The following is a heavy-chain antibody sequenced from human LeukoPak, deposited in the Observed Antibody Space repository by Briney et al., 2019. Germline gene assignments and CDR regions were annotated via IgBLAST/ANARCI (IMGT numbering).Heavy chain of an antibody. CDR2: IYYSGGA. CDR1: GASITTYY. V-gene: IGHV4-59*13. CDR3: AKVQWPDGKGVGVLDY. D-gene: IGHD6-19*01. Sequence: PSETLSLTCTVSGASITTYYWSWIRQPPGKGREGIGSIYYSGGANYNPSLKSRLAISVDTSKNQFSLKLTSVTPADTAVYYCAKVQWPDGKGVGVLDYWGQGILVTVSS. J-gene: IGHJ4*02.